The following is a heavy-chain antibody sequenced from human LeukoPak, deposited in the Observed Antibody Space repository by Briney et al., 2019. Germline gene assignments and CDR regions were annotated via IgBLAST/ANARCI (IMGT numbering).Heavy chain of an antibody. Sequence: ASVKVSCKASGYTFTSYGISWVRQAPGQGLEWMGWISRYNGNTNYAQKLQDRVAMTTDTSTSTAYMELRSLRSDDTAVYYCARGRSGIPAVTYNWFDPWGQGTLVTVSS. J-gene: IGHJ5*02. CDR3: ARGRSGIPAVTYNWFDP. V-gene: IGHV1-18*01. D-gene: IGHD6-13*01. CDR1: GYTFTSYG. CDR2: ISRYNGNT.